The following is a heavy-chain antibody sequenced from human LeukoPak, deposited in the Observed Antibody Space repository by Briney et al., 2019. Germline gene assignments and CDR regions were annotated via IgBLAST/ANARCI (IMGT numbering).Heavy chain of an antibody. D-gene: IGHD6-19*01. CDR2: INSGGSST. CDR3: ARRAASSGYYFDQ. CDR1: GFTFSTYW. J-gene: IGHJ4*02. V-gene: IGHV3-74*01. Sequence: GGSLRLSCAASGFTFSTYWMHWVRQVPGKGLVWVSRINSGGSSTTYADSVKGRFTISRDNAKNTLYLQMNSLRAEDTAVYYCARRAASSGYYFDQWGQGTLVTVSS.